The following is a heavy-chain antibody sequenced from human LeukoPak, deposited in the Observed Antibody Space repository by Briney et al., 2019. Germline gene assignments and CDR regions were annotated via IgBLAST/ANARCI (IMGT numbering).Heavy chain of an antibody. J-gene: IGHJ4*02. D-gene: IGHD6-13*01. CDR2: IYYSGTT. Sequence: PSETLSLTCTVSGGSISSSNYYWGWIRQPPGKGLEWIGSIYYSGTTYYNPSLKSRVTISVDTSRNRFSLNLTSVAAADTGAFYCARGVYINSIWLHFDYWGQGALVAVSS. CDR1: GGSISSSNYY. V-gene: IGHV4-39*01. CDR3: ARGVYINSIWLHFDY.